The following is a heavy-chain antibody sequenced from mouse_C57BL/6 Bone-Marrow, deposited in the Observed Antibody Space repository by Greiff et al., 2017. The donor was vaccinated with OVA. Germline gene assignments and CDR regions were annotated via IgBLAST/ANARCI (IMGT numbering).Heavy chain of an antibody. CDR2: ISSGSSTI. D-gene: IGHD1-1*01. CDR1: GFTFSDYG. Sequence: EVQLVESGGGLVKPGGSLKLSCAASGFTFSDYGMHWVRQAPEKGLEWVAYISSGSSTIYYADTVKGRFTISRDNAKNTLFLQMTSLRSEDTAMYYCARPATTVNYYAMDYWGQGTSVTVSS. CDR3: ARPATTVNYYAMDY. J-gene: IGHJ4*01. V-gene: IGHV5-17*01.